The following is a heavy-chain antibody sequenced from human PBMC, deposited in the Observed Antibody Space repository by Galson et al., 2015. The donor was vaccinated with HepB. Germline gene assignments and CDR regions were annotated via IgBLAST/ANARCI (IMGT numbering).Heavy chain of an antibody. CDR3: ARQSLHYLSLTTYYLYYFDY. J-gene: IGHJ4*02. Sequence: QSGAEVKKPGESLKISCEGSGYTFSNYWIGWVRQTPGKGLEWMGIIYPGDSDATYSPSFQGQVTISADKSIGTAYLQWSSLKASDNAIYYCARQSLHYLSLTTYYLYYFDYWGQGTLVTVSS. D-gene: IGHD3-9*01. CDR1: GYTFSNYW. V-gene: IGHV5-51*01. CDR2: IYPGDSDA.